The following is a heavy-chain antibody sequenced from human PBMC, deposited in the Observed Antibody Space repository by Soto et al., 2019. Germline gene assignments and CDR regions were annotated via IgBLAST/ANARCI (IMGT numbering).Heavy chain of an antibody. CDR3: ARDRGPRLTRYYGMDV. CDR1: GFTFSSYS. D-gene: IGHD7-27*01. J-gene: IGHJ6*02. Sequence: PGGSLRLSCAASGFTFSSYSMNWVRQAPGKGLEWVSSISSSSSHIYYADSVKGRFTISRDNAKNSLYLQMNSLRAEDTAVYYCARDRGPRLTRYYGMDVWGQGTTVTVSS. V-gene: IGHV3-21*01. CDR2: ISSSSSHI.